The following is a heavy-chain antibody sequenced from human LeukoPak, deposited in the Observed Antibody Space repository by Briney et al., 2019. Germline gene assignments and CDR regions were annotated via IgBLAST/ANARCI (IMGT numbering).Heavy chain of an antibody. J-gene: IGHJ4*02. Sequence: PSETLSLTCTVSGGSISSGDYYWSWIRQPPGKGLEWIGYIYYSGSTYYNPSLKSRVTISVDTSKNQFSLKLGSVTAADTAVYYCARSGDYGDYFDYWGQGTQVTVSS. CDR1: GGSISSGDYY. CDR2: IYYSGST. V-gene: IGHV4-30-4*01. CDR3: ARSGDYGDYFDY. D-gene: IGHD4-17*01.